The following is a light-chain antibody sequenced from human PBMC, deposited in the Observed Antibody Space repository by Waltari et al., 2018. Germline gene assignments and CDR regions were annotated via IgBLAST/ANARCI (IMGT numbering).Light chain of an antibody. CDR2: EVS. J-gene: IGLJ2*01. CDR3: CSHAGSSTVV. Sequence: QSALTQPASVSGSPGQSITISCTGTSSDVGSHNLVSWYPQHPGKAPKLMIYEVSKRPSGVSTRFSGSKSGNTASLTISGLQAEDEADYYCCSHAGSSTVVFGGGTKLTVL. V-gene: IGLV2-23*02. CDR1: SSDVGSHNL.